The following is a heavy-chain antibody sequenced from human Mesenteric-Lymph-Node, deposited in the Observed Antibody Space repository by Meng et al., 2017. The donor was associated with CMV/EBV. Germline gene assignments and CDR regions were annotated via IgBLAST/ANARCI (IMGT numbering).Heavy chain of an antibody. D-gene: IGHD3-22*01. J-gene: IGHJ4*02. CDR2: ISGSGDVT. V-gene: IGHV3-23*01. CDR1: GFTFSSYA. CDR3: AKDSLPYYYDSSGFYPYDY. Sequence: GGSLRLSCAASGFTFSSYAMSWVRQAPGKGLEWVSTISGSGDVTYYADSVKGRLTISGDNSKNTPYLQMNSLRVEDTAVYYCAKDSLPYYYDSSGFYPYDYWGQGTLVTVSS.